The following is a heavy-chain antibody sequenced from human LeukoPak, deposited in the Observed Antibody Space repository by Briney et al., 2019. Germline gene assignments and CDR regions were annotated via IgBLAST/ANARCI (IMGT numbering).Heavy chain of an antibody. J-gene: IGHJ5*02. Sequence: ASVKVSCKASGYTFTGYYMHWVRQAPGQGLEWMGWINPNSGGTNYAQKFQGRVTMTRDTSISTAYMELSRLRSDDTAVYYCARGFLLYCSSTSCPNWFDPWGQGTLVTVSS. CDR1: GYTFTGYY. CDR2: INPNSGGT. V-gene: IGHV1-2*02. D-gene: IGHD2-2*01. CDR3: ARGFLLYCSSTSCPNWFDP.